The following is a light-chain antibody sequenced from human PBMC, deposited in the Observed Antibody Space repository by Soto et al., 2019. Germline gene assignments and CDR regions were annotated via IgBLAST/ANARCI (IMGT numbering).Light chain of an antibody. V-gene: IGKV3-15*01. CDR2: GAS. Sequence: EIVMTQSPATLSVSPGERATLSCRASQSVSSNLAWYQQKPGQAPMLLIYGASTRATGIPARFSGSGSGTEFTLTISSLQSEDFAVYYCQPYNNWPPWTFGQWTKVEI. J-gene: IGKJ1*01. CDR3: QPYNNWPPWT. CDR1: QSVSSN.